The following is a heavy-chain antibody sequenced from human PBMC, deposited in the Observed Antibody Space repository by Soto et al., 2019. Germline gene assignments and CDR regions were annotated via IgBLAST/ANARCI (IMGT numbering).Heavy chain of an antibody. CDR3: AASYCGGDCYSLPPTF. V-gene: IGHV1-58*01. J-gene: IGHJ4*02. CDR2: IVVGSGNT. CDR1: GFTFTSSA. Sequence: SVKVSCKASGFTFTSSAVQWVRQARGQRLEWIGWIVVGSGNTNYAQKFQERVTITRDMSTSTAYMELSSLRSEDTAVYYCAASYCGGDCYSLPPTFWGQGTLVTVSS. D-gene: IGHD2-21*02.